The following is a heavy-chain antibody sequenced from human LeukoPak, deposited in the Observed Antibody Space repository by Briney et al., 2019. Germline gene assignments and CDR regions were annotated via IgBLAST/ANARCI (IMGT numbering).Heavy chain of an antibody. J-gene: IGHJ4*02. CDR3: ARGRNEYCDRSSCYAYRGYSGFDYFDY. CDR1: GYTFTSYY. D-gene: IGHD5-12*01. V-gene: IGHV1-46*01. Sequence: GASVKVSCKASGYTFTSYYMHWVRQAPGQGPEWMGIINPSADTTTFAHKFQGRVTMTRDTSTSTVYMELSSLRSEDTAVYYCARGRNEYCDRSSCYAYRGYSGFDYFDYWGRGTLVTVSS. CDR2: INPSADTT.